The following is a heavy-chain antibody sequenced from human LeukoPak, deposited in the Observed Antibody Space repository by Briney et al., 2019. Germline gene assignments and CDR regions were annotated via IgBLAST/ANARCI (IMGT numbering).Heavy chain of an antibody. D-gene: IGHD3-16*01. V-gene: IGHV1-18*01. CDR2: ISPYNGNT. J-gene: IGHJ4*02. CDR1: GYTFTNYG. Sequence: ASVKVSCKASGYTFTNYGISWVRQAPGQGLEWMGWISPYNGNTNYALKLQGRVIMTTDTSTSTAYMELRSLRPDDTAVYYCARDMLTTADFDYWGQGTLVTVFS. CDR3: ARDMLTTADFDY.